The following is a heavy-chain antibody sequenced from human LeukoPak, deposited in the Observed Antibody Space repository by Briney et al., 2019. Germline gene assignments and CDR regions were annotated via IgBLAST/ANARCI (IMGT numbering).Heavy chain of an antibody. CDR1: GYTFTSYG. D-gene: IGHD1-26*01. CDR3: ARVVGAKSDAFDI. CDR2: ISAYNGNT. Sequence: ASVKVSCKASGYTFTSYGISWVRQAPGQGLEWMGWISAYNGNTNYAQKLQGRVTMTTDTSTSTGYMELRSLRSDDTAVYYCARVVGAKSDAFDIWGQGTMVTVSS. J-gene: IGHJ3*02. V-gene: IGHV1-18*04.